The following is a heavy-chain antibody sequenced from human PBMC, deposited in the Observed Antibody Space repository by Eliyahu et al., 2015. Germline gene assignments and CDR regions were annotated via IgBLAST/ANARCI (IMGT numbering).Heavy chain of an antibody. Sequence: QVQLVXSGGGVVQPGRSLRLSXAASGXRLGDFAXYWVRQAPGKGLEXVAIIWYDGSNQYYADSVKGRFSISRDNSKKTVDLQMNNLRAEDSGIYYCAKDEGYSGNWPDHWGQGTLVTVSS. J-gene: IGHJ4*02. CDR2: IWYDGSNQ. D-gene: IGHD5-12*01. CDR1: GXRLGDFA. CDR3: AKDEGYSGNWPDH. V-gene: IGHV3-33*06.